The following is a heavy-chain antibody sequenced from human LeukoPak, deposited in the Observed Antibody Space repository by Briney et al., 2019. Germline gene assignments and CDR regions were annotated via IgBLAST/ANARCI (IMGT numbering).Heavy chain of an antibody. CDR2: IYTSGST. J-gene: IGHJ6*02. CDR3: ARHDYDFWSGPPDYYYYGMDV. V-gene: IGHV4-61*02. CDR1: GGSISSGSYY. Sequence: SETLSLTCTVSGGSISSGSYYWSWIRQPAGTGLEWIGRIYTSGSTNYNPSLKSRVTISVDTSKNQFSLKLSSVTAADTAVYYCARHDYDFWSGPPDYYYYGMDVWGQGTTVTVSS. D-gene: IGHD3-3*01.